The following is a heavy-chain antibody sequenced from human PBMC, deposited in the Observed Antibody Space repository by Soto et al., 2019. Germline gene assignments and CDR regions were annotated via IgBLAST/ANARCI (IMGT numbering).Heavy chain of an antibody. Sequence: SETLCLTCTVSGGTISSYCWSWIRQPPGKGLEWIGYINNSGSTNYNPSLKNRGIISFDTSKNQLSLKLISVTAADTAVYYCARGWGADADFIDYWGQGTLVTVSS. CDR3: ARGWGADADFIDY. CDR1: GGTISSYC. D-gene: IGHD1-26*01. CDR2: INNSGST. J-gene: IGHJ4*02. V-gene: IGHV4-59*01.